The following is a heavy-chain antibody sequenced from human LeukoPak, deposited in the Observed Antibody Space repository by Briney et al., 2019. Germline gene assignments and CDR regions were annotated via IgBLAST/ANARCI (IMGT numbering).Heavy chain of an antibody. CDR3: ARASIVVVPGYYFDY. Sequence: SETLSPTCAVYGGSFSGYYWSWIRQPPGKGLEWIGEINHSGSTNYNPSLKSRVTISVDTSKNQFSLKLSSVTAADTAVYYCARASIVVVPGYYFDYWGQGTLVTVSS. V-gene: IGHV4-34*01. CDR2: INHSGST. D-gene: IGHD2-2*01. CDR1: GGSFSGYY. J-gene: IGHJ4*02.